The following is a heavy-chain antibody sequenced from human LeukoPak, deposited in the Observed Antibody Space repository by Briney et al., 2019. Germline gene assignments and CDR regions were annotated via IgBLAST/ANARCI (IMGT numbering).Heavy chain of an antibody. CDR1: GFTFSSYA. CDR3: AREVFAGPFDY. Sequence: SCKASGFTFSSYAMHWVRQAPGKGLEWVAVISYDGSNKYYADSVKGRFTISRDNSKNTLYLQMNSLRAEDTAVYYCAREVFAGPFDYWGQGTLVTVSS. J-gene: IGHJ4*02. V-gene: IGHV3-30-3*01. D-gene: IGHD6-13*01. CDR2: ISYDGSNK.